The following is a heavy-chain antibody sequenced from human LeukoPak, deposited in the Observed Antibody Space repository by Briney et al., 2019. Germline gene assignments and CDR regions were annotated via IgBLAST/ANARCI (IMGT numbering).Heavy chain of an antibody. J-gene: IGHJ1*01. CDR1: GVIVRSNY. D-gene: IGHD2-15*01. CDR2: LCHGGST. Sequence: GGSLRLSCAGSGVIVRSNYMTWVRQAPGKGLEWVSILCHGGSTYYADSVKGRFSISRDTSKNTLYLQMNSLRSADTAVYYCAREGYCSGASCHSGAHFQHWGQGTLVTVSS. CDR3: AREGYCSGASCHSGAHFQH. V-gene: IGHV3-53*05.